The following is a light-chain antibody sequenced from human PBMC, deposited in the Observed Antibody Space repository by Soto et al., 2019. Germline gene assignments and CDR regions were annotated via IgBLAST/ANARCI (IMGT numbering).Light chain of an antibody. CDR3: QQYAGSPRT. Sequence: EIVLTQSPGTLSLSPGERATLSCRASQSVSSRSLAWYQQKPGQAPRLLISEASNRAADIPDRFSGSGSGTDFTLTINRLEPEDFAVYYCQQYAGSPRTFGQGTKVDI. J-gene: IGKJ1*01. V-gene: IGKV3-20*01. CDR1: QSVSSRS. CDR2: EAS.